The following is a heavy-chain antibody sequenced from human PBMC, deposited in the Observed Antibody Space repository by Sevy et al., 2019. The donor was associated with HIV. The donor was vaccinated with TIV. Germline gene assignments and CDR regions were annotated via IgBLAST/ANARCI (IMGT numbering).Heavy chain of an antibody. V-gene: IGHV3-74*01. CDR3: ARAPRRYFDWSEAGAPDY. D-gene: IGHD3-9*01. CDR1: GFTFSSYW. J-gene: IGHJ4*02. CDR2: INSDGSST. Sequence: GGSLRLSCAASGFTFSSYWMHWVRQAPGKGLVWVSRINSDGSSTSYADSVKGRFTISRDNAKNTLYLQMNSLRAEDTAVYYCARAPRRYFDWSEAGAPDYWGQGTLVTVSS.